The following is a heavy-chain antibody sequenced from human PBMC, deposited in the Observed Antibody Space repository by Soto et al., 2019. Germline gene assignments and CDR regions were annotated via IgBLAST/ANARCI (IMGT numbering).Heavy chain of an antibody. CDR3: ARGTSSGWATYWFDP. CDR1: GYTFTSYG. Sequence: GASVKVSCKASGYTFTSYGISWVRQAPGQGLEWMGWISAYNGNTNYAQKLKGRVTMTTDTSTSTAYMELRSLRSDDTAVYYCARGTSSGWATYWFDPWGQGTLVTVSS. CDR2: ISAYNGNT. J-gene: IGHJ5*02. D-gene: IGHD6-19*01. V-gene: IGHV1-18*01.